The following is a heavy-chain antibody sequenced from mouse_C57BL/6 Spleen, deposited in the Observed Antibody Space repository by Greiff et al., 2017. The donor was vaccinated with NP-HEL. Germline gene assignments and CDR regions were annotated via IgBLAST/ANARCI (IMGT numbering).Heavy chain of an antibody. J-gene: IGHJ3*01. CDR3: ARSVAYYGSSWFAY. Sequence: VQLQQSGPELVKPGASVKIPCKASGYTFTDYNMDWVKQSHGKSLEWIGDINPNNGGTIYNQKFKGKATLTVDKSSSIAYMELRSLTSEDTAVYYCARSVAYYGSSWFAYWGQGTLVTVSA. D-gene: IGHD1-1*01. CDR1: GYTFTDYN. V-gene: IGHV1-18*01. CDR2: INPNNGGT.